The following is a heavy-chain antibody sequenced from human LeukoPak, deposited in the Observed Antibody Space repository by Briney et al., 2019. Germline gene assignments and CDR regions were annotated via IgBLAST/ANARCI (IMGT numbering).Heavy chain of an antibody. J-gene: IGHJ5*02. V-gene: IGHV4-4*07. Sequence: SETLSLTCTVSGGSISGYHWIWIRQPAGKGLEWIGRIYTSGSTNYNPSLKSRVTVSVDTSKNQFSLNLTSVTAADTAVYSCAREGGDPRWLDPWGQGTLVTVSS. CDR1: GGSISGYH. CDR3: AREGGDPRWLDP. D-gene: IGHD6-25*01. CDR2: IYTSGST.